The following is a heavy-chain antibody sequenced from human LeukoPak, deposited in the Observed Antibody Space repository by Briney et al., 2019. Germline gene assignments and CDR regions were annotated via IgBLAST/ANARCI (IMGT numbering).Heavy chain of an antibody. V-gene: IGHV3-23*03. D-gene: IGHD4-17*01. CDR1: GFTFSNYA. CDR3: AKAPDYGDYIFDY. CDR2: IYSGGST. Sequence: GGSLRLSCAASGFTFSNYAMTWVRQAPGKGLEWVSVIYSGGSTYYADSVKGRFTISRDNSKNTLYLQMNSLRAEDTAVYYCAKAPDYGDYIFDYWGQGTLVTVSS. J-gene: IGHJ4*02.